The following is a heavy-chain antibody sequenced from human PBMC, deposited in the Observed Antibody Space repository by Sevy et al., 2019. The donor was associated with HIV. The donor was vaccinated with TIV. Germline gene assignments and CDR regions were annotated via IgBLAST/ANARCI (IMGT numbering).Heavy chain of an antibody. CDR1: GYRFTSHG. CDR3: ARDHPMTAVTTGCFDF. J-gene: IGHJ4*02. Sequence: ASVKVSCKASGYRFTSHGMSWVRQAPGQGLEWMGWISGYNGNTNYAQIFQGRVTLTTDTSTTTAYMEVRTLTSDDTAVYFCARDHPMTAVTTGCFDFWGQGTLVTVSS. V-gene: IGHV1-18*04. CDR2: ISGYNGNT. D-gene: IGHD4-4*01.